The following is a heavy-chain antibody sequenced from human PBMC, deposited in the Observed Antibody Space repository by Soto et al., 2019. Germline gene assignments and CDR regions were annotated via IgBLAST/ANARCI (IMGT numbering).Heavy chain of an antibody. J-gene: IGHJ4*02. V-gene: IGHV1-8*01. CDR3: VRLFYYGSGSCVE. CDR1: GYTFTSYD. D-gene: IGHD3-10*01. CDR2: VNPKNGHT. Sequence: QVQLVQSGAEVKKPGASVKVSCKASGYTFTSYDINWVRQATGQGLEWMGWVNPKNGHTGYEQKFQGRVTMTRKTSISTAYMELDSLRSEDTAVYYCVRLFYYGSGSCVEWGQGNLVTVSS.